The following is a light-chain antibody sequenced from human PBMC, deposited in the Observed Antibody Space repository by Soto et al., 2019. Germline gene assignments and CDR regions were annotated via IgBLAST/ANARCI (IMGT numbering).Light chain of an antibody. CDR2: EVS. CDR3: ISYAGSNLLYV. V-gene: IGLV2-8*01. Sequence: QSALTQPPSASGSPGQPVTISCTGTSSDVGGYNYVSWYQQHPGKAPKLMIYEVSKRPSGVPDRFSGSKSGNTASLTVSGLQAEDEADYYCISYAGSNLLYVFGTGTKLTVL. CDR1: SSDVGGYNY. J-gene: IGLJ1*01.